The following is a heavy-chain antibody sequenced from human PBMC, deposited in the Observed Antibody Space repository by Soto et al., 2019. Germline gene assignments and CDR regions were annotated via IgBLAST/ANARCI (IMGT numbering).Heavy chain of an antibody. J-gene: IGHJ6*02. CDR3: ARNLLTLKHFLVYGMGV. CDR2: ISYDGSNK. CDR1: GFTFSSYA. Sequence: QVQLVESGGGVVQPGRSLRLSCAASGFTFSSYAMHWVRQAPGKGLEWVAVISYDGSNKYYADSVKGRFTISRDNSKNTLYLQMNSLRAEDTAVYYCARNLLTLKHFLVYGMGVWGQGTTVTVSS. V-gene: IGHV3-30-3*01. D-gene: IGHD3-3*02.